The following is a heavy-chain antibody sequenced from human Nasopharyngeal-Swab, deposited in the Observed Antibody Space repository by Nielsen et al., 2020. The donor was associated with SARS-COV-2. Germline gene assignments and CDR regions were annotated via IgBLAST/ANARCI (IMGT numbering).Heavy chain of an antibody. J-gene: IGHJ6*04. CDR2: IYYSGST. D-gene: IGHD1-14*01. CDR1: DGSITSGGYY. CDR3: ARVRDNGGADV. Sequence: SEALSLTCTVSDGSITSGGYYWSWIRQHPGKGLEWIGFIYYSGSTSYNPSLKSRITISVDTSTNQFSLKLSSVTAADTAVYYCARVRDNGGADVWGKGTTVTVSS. V-gene: IGHV4-31*03.